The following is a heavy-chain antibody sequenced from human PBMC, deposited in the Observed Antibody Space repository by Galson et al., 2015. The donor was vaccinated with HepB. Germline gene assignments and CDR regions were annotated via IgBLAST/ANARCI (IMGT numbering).Heavy chain of an antibody. Sequence: SLRLSCAASGFTFSSYSMNWVRQAPGKGLEWVSSISSSSSYIYYADSVKGRFTISRDNAKNSLYLKMNSLRAEDTAVYYCARGLGYCSSTSCYPIDYWGQGTLVTVSS. CDR3: ARGLGYCSSTSCYPIDY. V-gene: IGHV3-21*01. D-gene: IGHD2-2*01. CDR1: GFTFSSYS. J-gene: IGHJ4*02. CDR2: ISSSSSYI.